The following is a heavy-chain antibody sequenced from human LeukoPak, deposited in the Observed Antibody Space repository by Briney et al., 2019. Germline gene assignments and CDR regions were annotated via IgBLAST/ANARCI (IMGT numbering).Heavy chain of an antibody. CDR1: GGSISSYY. D-gene: IGHD6-13*01. V-gene: IGHV4-59*08. J-gene: IGHJ4*02. CDR3: ARGENPHNIHIAIIDY. Sequence: SETLSLTCTVSGGSISSYYWSWIRQPPGKRLEWIGYIYYSGNTNYNPSLKSRVTISVDTSKNQFSLKLSSVTAADTAVYYCARGENPHNIHIAIIDYWGQGTLVTVSS. CDR2: IYYSGNT.